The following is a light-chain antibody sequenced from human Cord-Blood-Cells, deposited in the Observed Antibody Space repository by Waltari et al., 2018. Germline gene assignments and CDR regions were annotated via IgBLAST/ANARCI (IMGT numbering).Light chain of an antibody. Sequence: DIQMTQSPSSLSASVGDRVTITCRASQSISSYLNWYQQKPGKATKLLIYAASSLQSGVPSRFSGSGSGTDFTLTISSLQPEDFATYYGQQSYSTPLTFGGGTKVEIK. V-gene: IGKV1-39*01. CDR1: QSISSY. J-gene: IGKJ4*01. CDR2: AAS. CDR3: QQSYSTPLT.